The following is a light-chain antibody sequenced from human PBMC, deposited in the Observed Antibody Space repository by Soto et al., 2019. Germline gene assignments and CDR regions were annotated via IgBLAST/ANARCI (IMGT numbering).Light chain of an antibody. V-gene: IGLV2-11*01. CDR3: SSYAGSNSVV. J-gene: IGLJ2*01. CDR1: SSDVGGYNY. CDR2: DVS. Sequence: QSALTQPRSVSGSPGQSVPISCTGTSSDVGGYNYVSWYQQHPGKAPKLMIYDVSTRPSGVPDRFSGSKSGNTASLTISGLQAEDEADYYCSSYAGSNSVVFGGGTKLTVL.